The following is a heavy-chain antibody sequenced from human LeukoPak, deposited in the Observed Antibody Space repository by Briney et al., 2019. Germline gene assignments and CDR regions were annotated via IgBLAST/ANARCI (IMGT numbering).Heavy chain of an antibody. CDR2: INHSGST. D-gene: IGHD4-17*01. V-gene: IGHV4-34*01. Sequence: PSETLSLTCAVYGGSFSGYYWSWIRQPPGKGLEWIGEINHSGSTNYNPSLKSQVTISVDTSKNQFSLKLSSVTAADTAVYYCANSIDFDYGDYYFDYWGQGALVTISS. J-gene: IGHJ4*02. CDR1: GGSFSGYY. CDR3: ANSIDFDYGDYYFDY.